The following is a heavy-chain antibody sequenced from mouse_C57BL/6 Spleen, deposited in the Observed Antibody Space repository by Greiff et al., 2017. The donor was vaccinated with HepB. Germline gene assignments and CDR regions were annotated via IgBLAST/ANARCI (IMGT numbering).Heavy chain of an antibody. Sequence: QVQLQQPGAELVRPGTSVKMSCKASGYTFTNYWIGWAKQRPGHGLEWIGDIYPGGGYTNYNEKFKGKATLTADKSSSTAYMQFSSLTSEDSAIYYCARGYDEGDYAMDYWGQGTSVTVSS. J-gene: IGHJ4*01. CDR1: GYTFTNYW. V-gene: IGHV1-63*01. CDR3: ARGYDEGDYAMDY. CDR2: IYPGGGYT. D-gene: IGHD2-2*01.